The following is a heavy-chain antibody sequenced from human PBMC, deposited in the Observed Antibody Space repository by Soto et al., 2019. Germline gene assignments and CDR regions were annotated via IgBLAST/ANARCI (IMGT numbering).Heavy chain of an antibody. V-gene: IGHV3-21*01. D-gene: IGHD6-19*01. CDR2: ISSSSSYI. CDR1: GFTFSSYS. Sequence: GGSLRLSCAASGFTFSSYSMNWVRQAPGKGLEWVSSISSSSSYIYYADSVKGRFTISRDNSANTLFLQVNSLRREDTAMYYCARDPSPYTSGWYGIGFWGHGTLVTVSS. CDR3: ARDPSPYTSGWYGIGF. J-gene: IGHJ4*01.